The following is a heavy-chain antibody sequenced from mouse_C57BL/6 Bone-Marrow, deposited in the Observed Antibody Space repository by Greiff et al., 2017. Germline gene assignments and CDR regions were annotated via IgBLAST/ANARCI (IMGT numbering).Heavy chain of an antibody. CDR2: ISGGGGNT. CDR1: GFTFSSYT. CDR3: ARRYYYGSSYGYFDV. D-gene: IGHD1-1*01. Sequence: EVKVEESGGGLVKPGGSLKLSCAASGFTFSSYTMSWVRQTPEKRLEWVATISGGGGNTYYPDSVKGRFTISRDNAKNTLYLQMSSLRSEDTALYDCARRYYYGSSYGYFDVWGTGTTVTVSS. J-gene: IGHJ1*03. V-gene: IGHV5-9*01.